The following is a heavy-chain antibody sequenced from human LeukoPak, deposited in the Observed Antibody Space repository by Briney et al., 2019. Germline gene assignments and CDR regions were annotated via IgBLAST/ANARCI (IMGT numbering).Heavy chain of an antibody. CDR1: GGSISSSSYY. CDR3: ARHYDYFDY. CDR2: IYYSGRT. J-gene: IGHJ4*02. Sequence: SETLSLTCTVSGGSISSSSYYWGWIRQPPGKGLEWIGSIYYSGRTYYNPSLKSRVTISVDTSKNQFSLNLNSVPAADTAVYHCARHYDYFDYWGQGTLVTVFS. V-gene: IGHV4-39*01. D-gene: IGHD4-17*01.